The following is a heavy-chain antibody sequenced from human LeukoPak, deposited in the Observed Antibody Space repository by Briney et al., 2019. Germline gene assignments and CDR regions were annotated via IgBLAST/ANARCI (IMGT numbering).Heavy chain of an antibody. CDR2: IKQDGSEK. J-gene: IGHJ6*03. Sequence: GGSLRLSCAASGFTFSNAWMSWVRQAPGKGLEWVANIKQDGSEKYYVDSVKGRFTISRDNAKNSLYLQMNSLRAEDTAVYYCARDHSRLSPSYMDVWGKGTTVTISS. CDR3: ARDHSRLSPSYMDV. CDR1: GFTFSNAW. V-gene: IGHV3-7*01. D-gene: IGHD6-25*01.